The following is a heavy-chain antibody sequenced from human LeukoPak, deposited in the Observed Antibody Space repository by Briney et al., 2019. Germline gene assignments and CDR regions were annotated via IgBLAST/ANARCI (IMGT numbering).Heavy chain of an antibody. CDR2: ISSGSSYI. CDR3: AYTSGYDFSSYYYYYMDV. D-gene: IGHD5-12*01. CDR1: GYIFSSYS. V-gene: IGHV3-21*01. J-gene: IGHJ6*03. Sequence: GGSLRLSCAASGYIFSSYSMNWVRQAPGKGLEWVSSISSGSSYIYYADSVKGRFTISRDNAKNSLYLQMNSLSAEDTAVYYCAYTSGYDFSSYYYYYMDVWGKGTTVTVSS.